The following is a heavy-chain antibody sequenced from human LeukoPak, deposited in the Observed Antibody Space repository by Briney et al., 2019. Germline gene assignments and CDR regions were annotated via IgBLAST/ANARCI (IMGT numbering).Heavy chain of an antibody. CDR2: INPNSGGT. J-gene: IGHJ4*02. CDR3: ARGAAARPFDY. CDR1: GYTFTGYY. D-gene: IGHD6-13*01. V-gene: IGHV1-2*02. Sequence: ASVKVSCKASGYTFTGYYMHWVRQAPGQGLEWMGWINPNSGGTNYAQKFQGRVTMTRDTSTSTVYMELSSLRSEDTAVYYCARGAAARPFDYWGQGTLVTVSS.